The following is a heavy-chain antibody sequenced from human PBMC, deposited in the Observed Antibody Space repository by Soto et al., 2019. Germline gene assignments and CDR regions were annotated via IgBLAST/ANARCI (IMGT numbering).Heavy chain of an antibody. D-gene: IGHD3-10*01. CDR2: IYSGGRT. Sequence: EVPLVESGGGLIQPGGSLRLSCAASGFTVSSNYMSWVRQAPGKGLEWVSVIYSGGRTYYADSVKGRFTIARDNSKNTLYLQNNSLRAEDTAVYYCASAARYYYGSGSYYPLKYWGQGTLVTVSS. V-gene: IGHV3-53*01. CDR3: ASAARYYYGSGSYYPLKY. J-gene: IGHJ4*02. CDR1: GFTVSSNY.